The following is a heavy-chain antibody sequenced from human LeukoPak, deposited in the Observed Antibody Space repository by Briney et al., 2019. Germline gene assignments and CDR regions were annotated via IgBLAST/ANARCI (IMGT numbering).Heavy chain of an antibody. Sequence: SETLSLTCTVSGGSIGSFYWNWIRQTPRKGLEWIGSVYYTGSTNYNPSLKSRVTISIDTSRSQFSLKLTSVTVADTAVYYCARDSRYSYGSGGMDVWGQGTTVTVSS. CDR2: VYYTGST. J-gene: IGHJ6*02. CDR3: ARDSRYSYGSGGMDV. V-gene: IGHV4-59*01. D-gene: IGHD3-10*01. CDR1: GGSIGSFY.